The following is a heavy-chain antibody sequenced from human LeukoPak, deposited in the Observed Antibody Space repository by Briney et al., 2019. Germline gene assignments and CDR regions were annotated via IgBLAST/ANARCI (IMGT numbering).Heavy chain of an antibody. D-gene: IGHD1-26*01. CDR1: GFTFSSYW. CDR2: MKQDGSEK. V-gene: IGHV3-7*01. J-gene: IGHJ6*02. CDR3: AREYGASPYYYYYGMDV. Sequence: PGGSLRLSCAASGFTFSSYWMSWVRQAPGKGLEWVANMKQDGSEKYYVDSVKGRFTISRDNAKNSLYLQMNSLRAEDTAVYYCAREYGASPYYYYYGMDVWGQGTTVTVSS.